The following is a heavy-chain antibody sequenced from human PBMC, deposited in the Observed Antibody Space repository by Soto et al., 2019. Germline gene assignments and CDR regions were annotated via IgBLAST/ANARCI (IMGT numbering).Heavy chain of an antibody. Sequence: SETLSLTCTVSGGSISSSSYYWGWIRQPPGKGLEWIGSIYYNGSTYYNPSLKSRVTISVDTSKNQFSLKLNSVTAADTAVYYCARSTIAPRLLMYPFDYWGQGTLVTVSS. D-gene: IGHD6-6*01. CDR1: GGSISSSSYY. CDR2: IYYNGST. CDR3: ARSTIAPRLLMYPFDY. V-gene: IGHV4-39*01. J-gene: IGHJ4*02.